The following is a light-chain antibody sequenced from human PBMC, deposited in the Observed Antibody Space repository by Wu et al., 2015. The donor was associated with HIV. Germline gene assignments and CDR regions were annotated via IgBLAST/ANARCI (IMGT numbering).Light chain of an antibody. CDR2: GAS. Sequence: EIVLTQSPAALSLSPGERATLSCRASQSVSSYLAWYQQKPGQAPRLLIYGASTRATGIPDRFSGSGSGTDFTLTISRLEPEDFAVYYCQQYGSSPSFGQGTKLAIK. J-gene: IGKJ2*03. CDR3: QQYGSSPS. V-gene: IGKV3-20*01. CDR1: QSVSSY.